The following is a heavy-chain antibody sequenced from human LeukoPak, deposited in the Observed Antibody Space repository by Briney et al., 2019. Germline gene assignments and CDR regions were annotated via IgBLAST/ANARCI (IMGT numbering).Heavy chain of an antibody. J-gene: IGHJ4*02. CDR3: ARGRPPITMVRGVIGY. CDR2: INTNTGNP. Sequence: ASVKVSCKASGYTFTSYAMNWVRQAPGQGLEWMGWINTNTGNPTYAQGFTGRFVFSLDTSVSTAYLQISSLKAEDTAVYYCARGRPPITMVRGVIGYWGQGTLVTVSS. CDR1: GYTFTSYA. V-gene: IGHV7-4-1*02. D-gene: IGHD3-10*01.